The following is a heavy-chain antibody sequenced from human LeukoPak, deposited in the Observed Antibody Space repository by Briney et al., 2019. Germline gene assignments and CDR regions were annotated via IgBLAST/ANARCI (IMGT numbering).Heavy chain of an antibody. CDR1: GFTFSSYA. V-gene: IGHV3-23*01. Sequence: SGGSLRFSCAASGFTFSSYAMSWVRQAPGKGLEWVSAISGSGGSTYYADSVKGRFTISRDNSKNTLYLQMNSLRAEDTAVYYCAKTYYDFWSGYYSPYYYYYMDVWGKGTTVTVSS. J-gene: IGHJ6*03. CDR3: AKTYYDFWSGYYSPYYYYYMDV. CDR2: ISGSGGST. D-gene: IGHD3-3*01.